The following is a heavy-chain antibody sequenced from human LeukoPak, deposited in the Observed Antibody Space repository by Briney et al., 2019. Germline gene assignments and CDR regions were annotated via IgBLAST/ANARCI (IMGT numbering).Heavy chain of an antibody. J-gene: IGHJ4*02. CDR3: AKDQGSGAFDY. D-gene: IGHD6-19*01. Sequence: GGSLRLSCAASGFTFSSYAMHWVRQAPGKGLEYVSAISSNGGSTYYANSVKGRFTISRDNSKNTLYLQMGSLRGEDTAVYYCAKDQGSGAFDYWGQGTLVTVSS. V-gene: IGHV3-64*01. CDR2: ISSNGGST. CDR1: GFTFSSYA.